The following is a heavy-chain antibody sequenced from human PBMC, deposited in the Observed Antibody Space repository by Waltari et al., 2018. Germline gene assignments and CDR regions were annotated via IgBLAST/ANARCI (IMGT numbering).Heavy chain of an antibody. D-gene: IGHD3-22*01. V-gene: IGHV3-74*01. CDR1: GFPFSSHW. CDR3: VRDSSGTY. CDR2: INSDGSST. Sequence: EVQLVESVGGLVQPGGSLRLSCAASGFPFSSHWMYWVRQTPGKGLVWVSGINSDGSSTSYADSVKGRVTISRDNAKNTLYLQRNSLRAEDTAVYYCVRDSSGTYWGQGTQVTVSS. J-gene: IGHJ4*02.